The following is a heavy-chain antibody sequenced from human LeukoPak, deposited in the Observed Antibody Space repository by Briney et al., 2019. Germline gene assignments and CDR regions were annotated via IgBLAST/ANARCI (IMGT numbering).Heavy chain of an antibody. J-gene: IGHJ4*02. CDR2: ISGSGGST. CDR1: GFTFSSYA. D-gene: IGHD2-2*01. CDR3: AKAFLALIVVVPAAMAPFDY. V-gene: IGHV3-23*01. Sequence: GGSLRLSCAASGFTFSSYAMSWVRQAPGKGLEWVSAISGSGGSTYYADSVEGRSTISRDNSKNTLYLQMNSLRAEDTAVYYCAKAFLALIVVVPAAMAPFDYWGQGTLVTVSS.